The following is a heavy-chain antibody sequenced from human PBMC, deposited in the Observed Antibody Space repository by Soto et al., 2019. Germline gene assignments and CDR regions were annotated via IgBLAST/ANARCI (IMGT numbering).Heavy chain of an antibody. Sequence: QVHLVQSGAEVKKPGASVKVSCKASGYTFTSYGITWVRQAPGQGLEWMGWISAHNGNTDYAQKLQGRVIVTRDTATSTAYMELRSLRSDDTAVYYCARGRYGDYWGQGARVSVSA. V-gene: IGHV1-18*01. CDR3: ARGRYGDY. D-gene: IGHD1-1*01. CDR2: ISAHNGNT. J-gene: IGHJ4*02. CDR1: GYTFTSYG.